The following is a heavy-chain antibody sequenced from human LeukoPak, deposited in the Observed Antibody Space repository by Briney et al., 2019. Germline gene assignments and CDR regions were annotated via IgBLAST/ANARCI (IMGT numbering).Heavy chain of an antibody. V-gene: IGHV4-31*03. Sequence: SETLSLTCTVSGGSISSGGYYWSWIRQHPGKGLERIGYIYYSGSTYYNPSLKSRVTISVDTSKNQFSLKLSSVTAADTAVYYCARAGSGIKGPFDYWGQGTLVTVSS. CDR1: GGSISSGGYY. CDR2: IYYSGST. J-gene: IGHJ4*02. CDR3: ARAGSGIKGPFDY. D-gene: IGHD3-10*01.